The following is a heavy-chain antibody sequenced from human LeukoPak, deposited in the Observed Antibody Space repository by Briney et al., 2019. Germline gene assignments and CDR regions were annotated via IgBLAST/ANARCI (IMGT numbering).Heavy chain of an antibody. D-gene: IGHD3-10*01. CDR1: GGSVSSGSYY. CDR2: IYYSGST. V-gene: IGHV4-61*01. CDR3: ASEGITMVRGVTVNWFDP. Sequence: SETLSLTCTVSGGSVSSGSYYWSWIRQPPGKGLEWIGYIYYSGSTNYNPSLKSRVTISVDTSKNQFSLKLSSVTAAGTAVYYCASEGITMVRGVTVNWFDPWGQGTLVTVSS. J-gene: IGHJ5*02.